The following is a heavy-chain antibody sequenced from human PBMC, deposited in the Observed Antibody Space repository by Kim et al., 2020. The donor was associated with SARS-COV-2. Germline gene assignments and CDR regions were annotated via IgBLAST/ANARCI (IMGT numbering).Heavy chain of an antibody. J-gene: IGHJ4*02. D-gene: IGHD1-1*01. Sequence: ADSVKGRFTISRDDSKNTLFLQMNSLRVEDTAVYYCAREPERRSDYGGQGTLVTVSS. V-gene: IGHV3-30*07. CDR3: AREPERRSDY.